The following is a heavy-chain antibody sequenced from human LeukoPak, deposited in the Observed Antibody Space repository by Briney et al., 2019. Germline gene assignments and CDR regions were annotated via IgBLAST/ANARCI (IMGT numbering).Heavy chain of an antibody. CDR1: GGSISSSSYY. Sequence: PSETLSLTCTVSGGSISSSSYYWGWLRQPPGKGLEWIGSIYYSGSTYYNPSLKSRVTISVDTSKNQFSLKLSSVTAADTAVYYCARDGSGSYYYYYGMDVWGQGTTVTVSS. D-gene: IGHD3-10*01. CDR3: ARDGSGSYYYYYGMDV. CDR2: IYYSGST. V-gene: IGHV4-39*07. J-gene: IGHJ6*02.